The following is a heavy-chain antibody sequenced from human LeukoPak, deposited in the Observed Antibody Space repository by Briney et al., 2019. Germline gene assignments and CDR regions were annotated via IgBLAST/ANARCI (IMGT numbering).Heavy chain of an antibody. CDR1: GFTFKRYH. V-gene: IGHV3-23*01. D-gene: IGHD6-13*01. J-gene: IGHJ6*03. CDR3: AKVPSSWYDYYYYYMDV. CDR2: ISGSGGST. Sequence: GGSLRLSCAASGFTFKRYHMSWVRQAPGKGLEWVSAISGSGGSTYYADSVKGRFTISRDNSKNTLYLQMNSLRAEDTAVYYCAKVPSSWYDYYYYYMDVWGKGTTVTVSS.